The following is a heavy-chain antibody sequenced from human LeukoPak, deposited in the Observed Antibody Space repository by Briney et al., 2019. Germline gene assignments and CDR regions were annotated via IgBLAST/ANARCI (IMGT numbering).Heavy chain of an antibody. Sequence: SETLSLTCTVSGGSISSYYWGWIRQPPGKGLEWIGSIYYRGSTYYNPSLKSRVAISVDTSKNQFSLKLSSVTAADTAVYYCARDSRSGWGNWFDPWGQGTLVTVSS. CDR1: GGSISSYY. D-gene: IGHD6-19*01. CDR3: ARDSRSGWGNWFDP. V-gene: IGHV4-39*07. J-gene: IGHJ5*02. CDR2: IYYRGST.